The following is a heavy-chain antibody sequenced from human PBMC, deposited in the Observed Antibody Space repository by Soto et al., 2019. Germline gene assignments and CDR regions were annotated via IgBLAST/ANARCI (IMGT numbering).Heavy chain of an antibody. D-gene: IGHD3-10*01. CDR1: GGSISSSNW. J-gene: IGHJ6*02. CDR2: IYHSGST. CDR3: ARGQKYYNSGSRVIYCYYGMDV. V-gene: IGHV4-4*02. Sequence: PSETLSLTCAVSGGSISSSNWWSWVRQPPGKGLEWIGEIYHSGSTNYNPSLKSRVTISIDTSKSQFSLKMSSVTAEDTAVYYCARGQKYYNSGSRVIYCYYGMDVWGQGTTVTVSS.